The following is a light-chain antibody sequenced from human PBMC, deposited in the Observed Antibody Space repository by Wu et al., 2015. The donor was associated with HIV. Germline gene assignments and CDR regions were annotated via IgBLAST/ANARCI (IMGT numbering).Light chain of an antibody. V-gene: IGKV3D-20*02. J-gene: IGKJ5*01. CDR2: GAS. Sequence: ENVLTQSPGTLSLSPGERATLSCRASQSVSSSYLAWYQQKPGQAPRLLIYGASSRATGIPERFSGSGSGTDFTLTISSLEPEDSAIYYCQQRTNWPLISFGPGTRLEIK. CDR3: QQRTNWPLIS. CDR1: QSVSSSY.